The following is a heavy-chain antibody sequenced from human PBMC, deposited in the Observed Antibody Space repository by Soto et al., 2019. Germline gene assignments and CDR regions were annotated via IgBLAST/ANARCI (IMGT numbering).Heavy chain of an antibody. V-gene: IGHV3-30-3*01. D-gene: IGHD6-25*01. CDR2: ISYDGSNK. J-gene: IGHJ5*02. Sequence: QVQLVESGGGVVQPGRSLRLSCAASGFTFSSYAMHWVRQAPGKGLEWVAVISYDGSNKYYADSVKGRFTIYRDNSKNPLYLQRNSLRAEDTAVYYCAGILYSSGWFDPWGQGTLVTVSS. CDR3: AGILYSSGWFDP. CDR1: GFTFSSYA.